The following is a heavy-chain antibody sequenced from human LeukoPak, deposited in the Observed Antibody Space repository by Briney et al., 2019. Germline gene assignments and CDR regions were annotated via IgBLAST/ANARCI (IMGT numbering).Heavy chain of an antibody. CDR3: ARGLMVRGAYWFDP. D-gene: IGHD3-10*01. Sequence: GASVKVSCKASGYTFTSYDINWVLQATGQGLEWMGWMNPNSGNTGYAQKFQSRVTITRNTSISTAYMELSSLRSEDTAVYYCARGLMVRGAYWFDPWGQGTLVTASS. CDR1: GYTFTSYD. V-gene: IGHV1-8*03. CDR2: MNPNSGNT. J-gene: IGHJ5*02.